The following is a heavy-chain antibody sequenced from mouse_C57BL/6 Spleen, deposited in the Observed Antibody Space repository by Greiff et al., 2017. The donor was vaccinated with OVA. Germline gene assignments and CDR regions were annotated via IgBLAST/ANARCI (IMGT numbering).Heavy chain of an antibody. CDR1: GYTFTDYY. J-gene: IGHJ3*01. D-gene: IGHD1-1*01. CDR3: ARGGYYYGGAY. V-gene: IGHV1-26*01. Sequence: VQLQQSGPELVKPGASVKISCKASGYTFTDYYMNWVKQSHGKSLEWIGDINPNNGGTSYNQKFKGKATLTVDKSSSTAYMELRSLTSEDSAVYYCARGGYYYGGAYWGQGTLVTVSA. CDR2: INPNNGGT.